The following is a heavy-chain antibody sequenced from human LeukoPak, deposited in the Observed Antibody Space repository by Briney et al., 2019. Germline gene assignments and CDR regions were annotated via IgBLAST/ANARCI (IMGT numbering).Heavy chain of an antibody. CDR3: ARDRSTIYYGSGSSH. V-gene: IGHV4-30-2*01. CDR1: GGSISSGGYY. Sequence: ALETLSLTCTVSGGSISSGGYYWSWIRQPPGKGLEWIGYIYHSGSTYYNPSLKSRVTISVDRSKNQFSLKLSSVTAADTAVYYCARDRSTIYYGSGSSHWGQGTLVTVSS. J-gene: IGHJ4*02. CDR2: IYHSGST. D-gene: IGHD3-10*01.